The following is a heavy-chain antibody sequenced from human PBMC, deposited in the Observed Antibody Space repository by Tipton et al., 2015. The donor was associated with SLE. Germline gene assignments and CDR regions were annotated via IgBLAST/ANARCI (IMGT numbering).Heavy chain of an antibody. CDR2: ISHSGST. CDR1: GGSLSGYY. J-gene: IGHJ4*02. Sequence: TLSLTCAVYGGSLSGYYWSWIRQPPGKGLEWIGEISHSGSTKYKPSLKSRVTISVDTSKNQFSLKLSSVTAADTAVYYCAIALVGTIPFGYWGQGTLVTVSS. D-gene: IGHD5-12*01. V-gene: IGHV4-34*01. CDR3: AIALVGTIPFGY.